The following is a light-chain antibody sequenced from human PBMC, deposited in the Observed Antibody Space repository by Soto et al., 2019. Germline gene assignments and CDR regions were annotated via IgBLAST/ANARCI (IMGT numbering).Light chain of an antibody. J-gene: IGKJ1*01. CDR3: QQDDSYSPT. Sequence: DIQMTQSPYTLSASVGDRITVACRASQSVSNWLAWCRQKWGKAPELLIYYGSSLKSGVPLRFSGSGSGTDFTLTISSLQPEDFATYYCQQDDSYSPTFGQGTKVDI. V-gene: IGKV1-5*01. CDR2: YGS. CDR1: QSVSNW.